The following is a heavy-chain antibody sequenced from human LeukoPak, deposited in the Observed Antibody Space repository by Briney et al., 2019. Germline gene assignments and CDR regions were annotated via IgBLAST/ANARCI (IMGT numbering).Heavy chain of an antibody. J-gene: IGHJ4*02. V-gene: IGHV3-30*02. CDR1: GFTFSSYG. D-gene: IGHD6-6*01. Sequence: GGSLRLSCAASGFTFSSYGMHWVRQAPGKGLEWVAFIRYDGSNKYYADSVKGRFTISRDNSKNTLYLQMNSLRAEDTAVYYCAKDNTVAARPFDYWGQGTLVTVSS. CDR2: IRYDGSNK. CDR3: AKDNTVAARPFDY.